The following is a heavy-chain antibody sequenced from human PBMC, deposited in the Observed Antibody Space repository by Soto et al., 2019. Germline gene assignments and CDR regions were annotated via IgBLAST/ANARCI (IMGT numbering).Heavy chain of an antibody. D-gene: IGHD2-2*01. Sequence: QVQLAQSGAEVKKPGSSVKVSCKASGGTFSSYAISWVRQAPGQGLEWMGGIIPIFGTANYAQKFQGRVTITADESTSTAYMELSSLRSEDTAVYYCARAGVVPAATHYYYYGMDVWGQGTTVTVSS. CDR1: GGTFSSYA. CDR2: IIPIFGTA. CDR3: ARAGVVPAATHYYYYGMDV. V-gene: IGHV1-69*01. J-gene: IGHJ6*02.